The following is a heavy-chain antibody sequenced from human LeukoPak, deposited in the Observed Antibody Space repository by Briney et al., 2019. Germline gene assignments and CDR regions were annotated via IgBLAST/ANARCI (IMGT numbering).Heavy chain of an antibody. CDR1: GFTFSVYD. Sequence: PGGSLRLSCAASGFTFSVYDMSWVRQAPGKGLEWVAGISDSGGSTYSADSVKGRFTISRDNSKNTLYLQMNSLRAEDTAVYYCAKDRDGSGSYYLDYWGQGTLVTVSS. CDR2: ISDSGGST. CDR3: AKDRDGSGSYYLDY. J-gene: IGHJ4*02. D-gene: IGHD3-10*01. V-gene: IGHV3-23*01.